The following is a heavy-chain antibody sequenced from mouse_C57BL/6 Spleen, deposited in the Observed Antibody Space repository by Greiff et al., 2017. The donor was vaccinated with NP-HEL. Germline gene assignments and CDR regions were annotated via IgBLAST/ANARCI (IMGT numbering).Heavy chain of an antibody. J-gene: IGHJ1*03. V-gene: IGHV1-52*01. CDR1: GYTFTSYW. Sequence: VQLQQPGAELVRPGSSVKLSCKASGYTFTSYWMHWVKQRPIQGLEWIGNIDPSDSETHYNQKFKDKATLTVDKSSSTAYMQLSSLTSEDSAVYCCARLGDGYWYFDVWGTGTTVTVSS. CDR2: IDPSDSET. CDR3: ARLGDGYWYFDV. D-gene: IGHD2-3*01.